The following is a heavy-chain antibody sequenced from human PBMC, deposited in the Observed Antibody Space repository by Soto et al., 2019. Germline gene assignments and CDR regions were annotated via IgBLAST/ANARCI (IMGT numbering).Heavy chain of an antibody. J-gene: IGHJ3*02. CDR2: IIPIFGTA. CDR1: GGTFSSYA. Sequence: ASVKVSCKASGGTFSSYAISWVRQAPGQGLEWMGGIIPIFGTANYAQKFQGRVKITADESTSTAYMELSSLRSEDTGVYACDRVLVGASYYDAFDIWGQGTMVTVSS. V-gene: IGHV1-69*13. D-gene: IGHD1-26*01. CDR3: DRVLVGASYYDAFDI.